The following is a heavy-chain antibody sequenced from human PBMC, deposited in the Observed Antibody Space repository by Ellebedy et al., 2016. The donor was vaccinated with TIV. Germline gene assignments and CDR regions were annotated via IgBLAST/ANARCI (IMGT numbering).Heavy chain of an antibody. CDR3: ARKVPAPTTVPPNWYFDL. J-gene: IGHJ2*01. CDR1: GFTFSSYT. CDR2: ISGSITYI. Sequence: GESLKISCAASGFTFSSYTMNWVRQAPGKGLEWVSSISGSITYIYYAASVKGRFAISRNNAKHSLDLQMNSLQAEDTAVYYCARKVPAPTTVPPNWYFDLWGRGTLVTVSS. V-gene: IGHV3-21*01. D-gene: IGHD4-17*01.